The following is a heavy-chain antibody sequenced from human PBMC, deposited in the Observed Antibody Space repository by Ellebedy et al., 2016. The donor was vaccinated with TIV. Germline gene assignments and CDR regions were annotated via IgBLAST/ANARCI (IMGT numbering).Heavy chain of an antibody. CDR1: GVTFSSYA. V-gene: IGHV3-23*01. J-gene: IGHJ4*02. CDR3: AKLYPAHQEMSSGSYYDY. D-gene: IGHD1-26*01. CDR2: ISGSDGST. Sequence: PGGSLRLSCAASGVTFSSYAMSWVRQAPGKGLEWVSAISGSDGSTSYADSVKGRFTISRDNSKNTLYLQMNSLRAEDTAVYYCAKLYPAHQEMSSGSYYDYWGQGTLVTVSS.